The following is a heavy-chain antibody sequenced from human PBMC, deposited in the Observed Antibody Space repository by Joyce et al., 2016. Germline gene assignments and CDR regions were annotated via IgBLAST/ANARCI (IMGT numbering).Heavy chain of an antibody. J-gene: IGHJ4*02. D-gene: IGHD3-10*01. CDR1: GFTFSRYS. Sequence: DVQLVESGGGLVQPGGSLRLSCAASGFTFSRYSMNWVRQAPGKGLEWVSFISGRSSTIYYADSVKGRFTISRDNDKNSLYLQMNSLTAEDTAVYYCARDLLPGGIISAVDNWGQGTLVTVSS. CDR3: ARDLLPGGIISAVDN. CDR2: ISGRSSTI. V-gene: IGHV3-48*01.